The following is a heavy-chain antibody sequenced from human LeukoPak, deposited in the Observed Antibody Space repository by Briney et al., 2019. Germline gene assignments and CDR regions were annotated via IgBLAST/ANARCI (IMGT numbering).Heavy chain of an antibody. CDR3: ARGPSGGNGFSF. V-gene: IGHV3-7*04. CDR2: IKQDGRER. Sequence: PGGSLRLSCAASGFTFTSYWMSCVRQAPGKGLERVANIKQDGRERNYVDSVKGRFTISGDNAKNSLYLQMNSLRAVDTAVCYCARGPSGGNGFSFWGLGTLVTVSS. J-gene: IGHJ4*02. D-gene: IGHD2-15*01. CDR1: GFTFTSYW.